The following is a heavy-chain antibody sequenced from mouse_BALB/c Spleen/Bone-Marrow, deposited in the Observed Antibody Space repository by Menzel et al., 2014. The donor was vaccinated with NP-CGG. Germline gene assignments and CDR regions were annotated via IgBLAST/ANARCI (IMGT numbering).Heavy chain of an antibody. D-gene: IGHD3-2*01. CDR1: GYSFTSYT. CDR3: ARRHGPGYAIDY. CDR2: INPSSGYT. J-gene: IGHJ4*01. Sequence: VQLQQSGAELVRPGVSVKMSCKASGYSFTSYTMHWVKQRPGQGLEWIGYINPSSGYTNYNQKFKDKATLSAGKSSTTACMRLSSLTSEDSAVHYCARRHGPGYAIDYWGQGTSVTVSS. V-gene: IGHV1-4*01.